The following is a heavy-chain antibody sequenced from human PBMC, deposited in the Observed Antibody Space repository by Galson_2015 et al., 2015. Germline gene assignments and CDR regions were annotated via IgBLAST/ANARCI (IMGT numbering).Heavy chain of an antibody. CDR1: GFTFSNYG. V-gene: IGHV3-7*01. CDR2: MNQHGSVQ. Sequence: SLRLSCAASGFTFSNYGMNWVRQAPGKGLEWVANMNQHGSVQHYVDSVKGRFTISRDNSENSLYLQMNSLRAEDTAVYFCARIDISGEAYFDYWGQGTLVTVSS. J-gene: IGHJ4*02. CDR3: ARIDISGEAYFDY. D-gene: IGHD7-27*01.